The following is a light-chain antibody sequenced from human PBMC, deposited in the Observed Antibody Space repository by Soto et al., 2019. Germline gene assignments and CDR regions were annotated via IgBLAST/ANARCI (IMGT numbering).Light chain of an antibody. CDR3: QQRGNWPPT. CDR2: DAS. CDR1: QSVSSY. Sequence: EIVLTLSPATLSLSPGERATLSCRASQSVSSYLAWYQQKPGQAPRLLIYDASNRATGIPARFSGSGSGTDFTLTISSLEPEDFAVYYCQQRGNWPPTFGQGTRLEIK. J-gene: IGKJ5*01. V-gene: IGKV3-11*01.